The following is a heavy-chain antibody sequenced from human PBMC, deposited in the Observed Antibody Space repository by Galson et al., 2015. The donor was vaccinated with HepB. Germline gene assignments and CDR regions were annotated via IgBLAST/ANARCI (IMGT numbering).Heavy chain of an antibody. V-gene: IGHV1-8*02. CDR3: ARARTYYYGSGGFDP. CDR2: MNPNSGNT. J-gene: IGHJ5*02. CDR1: GGTFSSYT. D-gene: IGHD3-10*01. Sequence: SVKVSCKASGGTFSSYTISWVRQAPGQGLEWMGWMNPNSGNTGYAQKFQGRVTMTRNTSISTAYMELSSLRSEDTAVYYCARARTYYYGSGGFDPWGQGTLVTVSS.